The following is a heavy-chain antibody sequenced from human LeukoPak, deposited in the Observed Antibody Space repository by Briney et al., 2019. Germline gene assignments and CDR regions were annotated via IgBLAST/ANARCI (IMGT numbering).Heavy chain of an antibody. CDR2: INSDGSST. Sequence: GGSLRLSCAASRFTFSTYWMHWVRQAPGKGLVWVSRINSDGSSTGYADSVKGRFTISRDNAKNTLYLQMNSLRAEDTAVYYCAKDGIAARDYYYYHYMDVWGKGTTVTVSS. J-gene: IGHJ6*03. V-gene: IGHV3-74*01. CDR3: AKDGIAARDYYYYHYMDV. CDR1: RFTFSTYW. D-gene: IGHD6-6*01.